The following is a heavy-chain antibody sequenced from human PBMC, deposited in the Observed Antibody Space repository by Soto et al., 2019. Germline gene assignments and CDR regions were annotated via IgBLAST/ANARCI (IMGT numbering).Heavy chain of an antibody. J-gene: IGHJ6*02. Sequence: QVQLVQSGAEVKKPGASVKVSCKASGYTFTSYGISWVRQAPGQGLEWMGWISAYNGNTNYAQKLQGRVTMTTDTSTSTAYMELGSPRSDDTAGDYCAREGDYDILTGYYIIHYYYGMDVWGQGTTVTVSS. CDR2: ISAYNGNT. D-gene: IGHD3-9*01. CDR1: GYTFTSYG. V-gene: IGHV1-18*01. CDR3: AREGDYDILTGYYIIHYYYGMDV.